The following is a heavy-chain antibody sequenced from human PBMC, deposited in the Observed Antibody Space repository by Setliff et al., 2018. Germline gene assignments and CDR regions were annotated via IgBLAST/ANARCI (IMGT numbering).Heavy chain of an antibody. Sequence: PGGSLRLSCAASGFTFSTYEMNWVRQAPGKGLEWVSYISSSGSTIYYVDSVKGRFTISRDNAKNSLYLQMNSLRVEGTAVYYCARDGGMGMVKGYYYGLDAWGPGTSVTVSS. CDR3: ARDGGMGMVKGYYYGLDA. V-gene: IGHV3-48*03. CDR1: GFTFSTYE. CDR2: ISSSGSTI. J-gene: IGHJ6*02. D-gene: IGHD5-18*01.